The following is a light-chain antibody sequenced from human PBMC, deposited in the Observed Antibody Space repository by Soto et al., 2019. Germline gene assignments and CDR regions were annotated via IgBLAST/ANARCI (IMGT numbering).Light chain of an antibody. CDR2: WAS. J-gene: IGKJ1*01. CDR3: QQYYTTPCA. Sequence: DIVMTQSPASLAVSLGERSTINCKSSQSVLYSGNDVNYLAWYQQKPGQPPKLLIYWASTREYGVPDRFSGRGSRTDFTLTISILQAEDVAVYYCQQYYTTPCAFCQGTKVEI. V-gene: IGKV4-1*01. CDR1: QSVLYSGNDVNY.